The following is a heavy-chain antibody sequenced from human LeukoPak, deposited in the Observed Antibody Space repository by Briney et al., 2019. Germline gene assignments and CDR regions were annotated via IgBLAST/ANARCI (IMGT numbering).Heavy chain of an antibody. CDR2: INHSGST. CDR3: ARGGFITMVRGVKFDP. V-gene: IGHV4-34*01. Sequence: PSETLSLTCAVYGGSFSGYYWSWIRQPPGKGLEWIGEINHSGSTNYNPSLKSRVTISVDTSKNQFSLKLSSVTAADTAVYYCARGGFITMVRGVKFDPWGQGTLVTVSS. CDR1: GGSFSGYY. J-gene: IGHJ5*02. D-gene: IGHD3-10*01.